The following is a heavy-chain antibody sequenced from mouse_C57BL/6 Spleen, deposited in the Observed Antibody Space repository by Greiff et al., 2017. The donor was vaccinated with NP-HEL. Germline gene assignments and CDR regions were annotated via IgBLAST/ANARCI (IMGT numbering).Heavy chain of an antibody. CDR2: IYPRSGNT. J-gene: IGHJ4*01. CDR1: GYTFTSYG. Sequence: VKLMESGAELARPGASVKLSCKASGYTFTSYGISWVKQRTGQGLEWIGEIYPRSGNTYYNEKFKGKATLTADKSSSTAYMELRSLTSEDSAVYFCARWITTVVEAMDYWGQGTSVTVSS. D-gene: IGHD1-1*01. CDR3: ARWITTVVEAMDY. V-gene: IGHV1-81*01.